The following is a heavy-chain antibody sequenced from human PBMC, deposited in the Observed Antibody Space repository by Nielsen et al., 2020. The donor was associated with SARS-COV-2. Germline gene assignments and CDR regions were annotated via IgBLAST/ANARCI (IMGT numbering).Heavy chain of an antibody. D-gene: IGHD6-13*01. Sequence: GESLKISCKGSGYSYTSYWMGWVRQRPGKGLEWMAIIHPGESETRYSPSFQGQVTISADKAISTAYMEWSSLRASDTAMYYCARAGAAAGIAFDIWGQGTMVTVSS. CDR3: ARAGAAAGIAFDI. CDR2: IHPGESET. V-gene: IGHV5-51*01. J-gene: IGHJ3*02. CDR1: GYSYTSYW.